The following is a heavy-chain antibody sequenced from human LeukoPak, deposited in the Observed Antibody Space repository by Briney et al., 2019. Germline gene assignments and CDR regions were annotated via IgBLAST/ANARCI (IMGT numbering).Heavy chain of an antibody. J-gene: IGHJ3*02. CDR3: ACPEPWSGHDAFDI. CDR2: IYSGGST. V-gene: IGHV3-53*01. CDR1: GFTFSSYW. Sequence: TGGSLRLSCAASGFTFSSYWMHWVRQAPGKGLEWVSVIYSGGSTYYADSVKGRFTISRDNSKNTLYLQMNSLRAEDTAVYYCACPEPWSGHDAFDIWGQGTMVTVSS. D-gene: IGHD3-3*01.